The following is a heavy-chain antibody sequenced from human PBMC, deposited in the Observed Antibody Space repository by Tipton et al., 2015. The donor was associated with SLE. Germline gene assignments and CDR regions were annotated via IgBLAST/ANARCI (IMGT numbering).Heavy chain of an antibody. CDR2: ISSSGSSI. CDR3: ARGGLWGGLDV. D-gene: IGHD3-3*01. Sequence: GSLRLSCAASGVTISYSYMTWIRQAPGKGLEWVSYISSSGSSINYADSVKGRFTISRNNAKNTLFLHLSSLRAEDTALYYCARGGLWGGLDVWGQGTIVTVSS. J-gene: IGHJ3*01. CDR1: GVTISYSY. V-gene: IGHV3-11*04.